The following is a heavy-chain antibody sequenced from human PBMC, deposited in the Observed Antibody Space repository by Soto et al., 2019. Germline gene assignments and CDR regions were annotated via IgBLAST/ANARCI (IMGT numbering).Heavy chain of an antibody. Sequence: QVQLVQSGAEVKKPGSSVKVSCEASGGTFSSYSISWVRQAPGQGLEWMGGIIPMLGTANSAQKFQGRLTITADESTNTAYMELISLRSEDTAVYYCASLSGSGSYYPLYLAYWGQGTLVTVSS. D-gene: IGHD3-10*01. J-gene: IGHJ4*02. CDR3: ASLSGSGSYYPLYLAY. CDR1: GGTFSSYS. V-gene: IGHV1-69*01. CDR2: IIPMLGTA.